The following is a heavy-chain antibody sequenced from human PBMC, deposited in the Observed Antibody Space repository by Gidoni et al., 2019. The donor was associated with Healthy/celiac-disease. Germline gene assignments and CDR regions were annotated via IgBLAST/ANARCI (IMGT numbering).Heavy chain of an antibody. J-gene: IGHJ5*02. CDR1: GGSISSGGYY. CDR3: ARQDSGYDLGWFDP. CDR2: IHYSGIT. V-gene: IGHV4-31*03. D-gene: IGHD5-12*01. Sequence: QVQLQESGPGLLKPSQILSPTCTVSGGSISSGGYYWSWLRQHPGKGREWIGYIHYSGITYYNPSLKSRVTISVDTSKNQFSLKLSSVTAADTAVYYCARQDSGYDLGWFDPWGQGTLVTVSS.